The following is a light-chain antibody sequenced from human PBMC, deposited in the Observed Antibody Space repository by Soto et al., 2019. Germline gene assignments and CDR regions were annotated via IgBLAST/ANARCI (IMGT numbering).Light chain of an antibody. J-gene: IGLJ3*02. CDR1: NIGAKS. CDR2: YGR. Sequence: SYELTQSPSLSVAPGKTAIFTCGGNNIGAKSVHWYQQKPGQAPVVVIYYGRDQPSGIPERFSGSNSGNTATLTISRVEAGDEADYYCQVWDTTTDLGVFGGGTKLTVL. V-gene: IGLV3-21*04. CDR3: QVWDTTTDLGV.